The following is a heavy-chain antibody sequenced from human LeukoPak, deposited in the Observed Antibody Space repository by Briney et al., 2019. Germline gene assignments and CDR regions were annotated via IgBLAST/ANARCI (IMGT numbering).Heavy chain of an antibody. CDR2: ISGSGGST. D-gene: IGHD1-26*01. CDR3: ARETGLNDY. V-gene: IGHV3-23*01. Sequence: GGSPRLSCAASGFTLSSYVMSWVRQAPGKGLEWVSAISGSGGSTYYADSVKGRFTISRDNSKNSLYLQMNSLRAEDTAVYYCARETGLNDYWGQGTLVTVSS. J-gene: IGHJ4*02. CDR1: GFTLSSYV.